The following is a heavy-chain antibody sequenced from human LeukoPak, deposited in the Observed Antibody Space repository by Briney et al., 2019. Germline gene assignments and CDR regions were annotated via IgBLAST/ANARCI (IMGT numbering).Heavy chain of an antibody. D-gene: IGHD2/OR15-2a*01. CDR3: ARGPDSMTSFDF. J-gene: IGHJ4*02. V-gene: IGHV3-30*03. CDR1: GFTLSSYE. CDR2: ISYDGSDK. Sequence: GGSLRLSCAASGFTLSSYEMNWVRLAPGKGLEWVAVISYDGSDKYYADSVKGRFTISRDNSKNTLYLQMNSLRAEDTAVYYCARGPDSMTSFDFWGQGTLVTVSS.